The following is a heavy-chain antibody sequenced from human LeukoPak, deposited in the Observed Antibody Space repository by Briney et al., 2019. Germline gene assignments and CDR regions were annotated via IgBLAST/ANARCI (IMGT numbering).Heavy chain of an antibody. CDR2: ISYDGSKK. J-gene: IGHJ6*02. D-gene: IGHD2-2*01. CDR3: AKDGCSSTSCYVRDYYYGVDV. Sequence: GGSLRLSCAASGFTFSDYYMSWIRQAPGKGLEWVAVISYDGSKKYYADSVQGRFTISRDNSKNTLDLQMNSLRAEDTAVYYCAKDGCSSTSCYVRDYYYGVDVWGQGTTVTVSS. V-gene: IGHV3-30*18. CDR1: GFTFSDYY.